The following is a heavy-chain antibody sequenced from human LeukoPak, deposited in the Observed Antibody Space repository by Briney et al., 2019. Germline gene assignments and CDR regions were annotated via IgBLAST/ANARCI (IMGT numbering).Heavy chain of an antibody. D-gene: IGHD4-23*01. CDR3: ARDGGNSPYWYFDL. Sequence: PSETLSLTCTVSGGSISSSSYYWGWIRQPPGKGLEWIGEINHSGSTNYNPSLKSRVTISVDTSKNQFSLKLSSVTAADTAVYYCARDGGNSPYWYFDLWGRGTLVTVSS. V-gene: IGHV4-39*07. CDR1: GGSISSSSYY. CDR2: INHSGST. J-gene: IGHJ2*01.